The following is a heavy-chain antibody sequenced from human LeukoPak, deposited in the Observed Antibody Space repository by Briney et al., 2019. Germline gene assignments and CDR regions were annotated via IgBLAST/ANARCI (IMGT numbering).Heavy chain of an antibody. J-gene: IGHJ3*02. Sequence: GASVKVSCKASGYTFTSYYMHWVRQAPGQGLEWMGIINPSGGSTSYAQKFQGRVTMTRDMSTSTVYMELSSLRSEDTAVYYCAREWGPTRNYDFWSGYFRNAFDIWGQGTMVTVSS. V-gene: IGHV1-46*01. D-gene: IGHD3-3*01. CDR1: GYTFTSYY. CDR2: INPSGGST. CDR3: AREWGPTRNYDFWSGYFRNAFDI.